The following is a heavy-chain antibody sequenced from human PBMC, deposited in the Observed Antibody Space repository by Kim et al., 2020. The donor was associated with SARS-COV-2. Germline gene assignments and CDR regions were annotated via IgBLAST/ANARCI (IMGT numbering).Heavy chain of an antibody. CDR1: GFTFSDSY. D-gene: IGHD2-21*02. CDR2: ISGRGGTI. V-gene: IGHV3-11*01. CDR3: ARDDPVTAFDY. J-gene: IGHJ4*02. Sequence: GGSLRLSCAASGFTFSDSYMSWIRQAPGKGLEWISYISGRGGTIYYADSVKGRFTISRDNAKNSLFLKMNSLRVEDTAVYYCARDDPVTAFDYWGQGALVTVSS.